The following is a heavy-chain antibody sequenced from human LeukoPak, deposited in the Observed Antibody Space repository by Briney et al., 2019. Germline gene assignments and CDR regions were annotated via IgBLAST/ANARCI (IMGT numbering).Heavy chain of an antibody. Sequence: SETLSLTCTVSGGSISSSSYYWGWIRQPPGKGLEWIGYIYYSGSTNYNPSLKSRVTISLDTSKNQFSLRLSSVTAADTAVYYCAREDSSGYYQFDYWGQGTLVTVSS. CDR2: IYYSGST. CDR3: AREDSSGYYQFDY. V-gene: IGHV4-61*01. D-gene: IGHD3-22*01. CDR1: GGSISSSSYY. J-gene: IGHJ4*02.